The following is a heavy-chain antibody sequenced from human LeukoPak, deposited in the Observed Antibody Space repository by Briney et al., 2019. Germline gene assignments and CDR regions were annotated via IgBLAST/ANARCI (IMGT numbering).Heavy chain of an antibody. V-gene: IGHV3-74*01. D-gene: IGHD1-26*01. CDR2: INTDGSST. CDR3: ARATVGATSDFDY. Sequence: GGSLRLSCAASGFTFSNYWMHWVRQAPGKGLVWVSRINTDGSSTSYADSVKGRFTISRDNAKNTLYLQMNSLRAEDTAVYYCARATVGATSDFDYWGQGTLVTVSS. J-gene: IGHJ4*02. CDR1: GFTFSNYW.